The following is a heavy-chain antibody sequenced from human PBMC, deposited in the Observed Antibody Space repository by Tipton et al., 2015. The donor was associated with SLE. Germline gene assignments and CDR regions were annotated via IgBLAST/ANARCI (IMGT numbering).Heavy chain of an antibody. D-gene: IGHD3-22*01. CDR1: GGSFSGYF. CDR2: INHSGTT. Sequence: TLSLTCAVYGGSFSGYFWSWIRQLPDKGLEWIGEINHSGTTNCNPSLKSRVTISLDSSKNQFSLSMTSVTAADTAIYHCSTVKRYFDRSGSTWYWYYYMDVWGKGTTVTVSS. J-gene: IGHJ6*03. CDR3: STVKRYFDRSGSTWYWYYYMDV. V-gene: IGHV4-34*01.